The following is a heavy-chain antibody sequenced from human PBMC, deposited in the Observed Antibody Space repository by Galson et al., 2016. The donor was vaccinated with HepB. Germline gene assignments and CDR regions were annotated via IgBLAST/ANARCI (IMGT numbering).Heavy chain of an antibody. CDR2: VDYIGST. J-gene: IGHJ4*02. CDR1: GFSLNTGGVA. CDR3: ARVGPSHTSIWTYFFDY. V-gene: IGHV4-61*03. Sequence: LVKPTQTLTLTCTFSGFSLNTGGVAVGWIRRPPGKGLEWMGYVDYIGSTNYNPSLKNRVIMSIDTPKNRFSLNLRSVTAADTAVYFCARVGPSHTSIWTYFFDYWGQGSLVTVSS. D-gene: IGHD6-13*01.